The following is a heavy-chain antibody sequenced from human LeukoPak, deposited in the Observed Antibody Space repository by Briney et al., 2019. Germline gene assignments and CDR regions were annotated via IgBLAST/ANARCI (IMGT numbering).Heavy chain of an antibody. J-gene: IGHJ4*02. CDR2: IYTSGST. CDR3: ARDYSSSFGLDY. CDR1: GGSISSYY. Sequence: NSSETLSLTCTVSGGSISSYYWSWIRQPAGKGLEWIGRIYTSGSTNYNPSLKSRVTISVDKSKNQLSLKLSSVTAADTAVYYCARDYSSSFGLDYWGQGTLVTVSS. D-gene: IGHD6-6*01. V-gene: IGHV4-4*07.